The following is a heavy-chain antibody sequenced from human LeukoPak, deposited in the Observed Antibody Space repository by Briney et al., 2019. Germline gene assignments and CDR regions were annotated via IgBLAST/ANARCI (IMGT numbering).Heavy chain of an antibody. Sequence: PGGCLSLSCAASGFTFSTYGMRWFRQAPGKGLEWVGFIRSKAYGGTTEYAASVKGKFTISRDDSKSIAYLQMNSLKTEDTAVYYCTSLLFLEWLEPDYWGQGTLVTVSS. V-gene: IGHV3-49*03. J-gene: IGHJ4*02. CDR3: TSLLFLEWLEPDY. CDR2: IRSKAYGGTT. D-gene: IGHD3-3*01. CDR1: GFTFSTYG.